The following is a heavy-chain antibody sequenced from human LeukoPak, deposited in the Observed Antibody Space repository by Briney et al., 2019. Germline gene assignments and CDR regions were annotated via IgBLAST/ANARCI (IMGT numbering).Heavy chain of an antibody. J-gene: IGHJ5*02. CDR2: NYYSGST. V-gene: IGHV4-59*11. Sequence: PSETLSLTCTVSGGSISSHYWSWIRQPPGKGLEWIGYNYYSGSTNYNPSLKSRVTISVDTSKNQFSLKLSSVTAADTAVYYCARVDYSNWFDPWGQGTLVTVSS. CDR3: ARVDYSNWFDP. D-gene: IGHD4-11*01. CDR1: GGSISSHY.